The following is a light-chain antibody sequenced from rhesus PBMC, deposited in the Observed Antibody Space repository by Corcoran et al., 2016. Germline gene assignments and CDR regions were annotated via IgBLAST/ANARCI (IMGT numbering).Light chain of an antibody. CDR2: GAS. J-gene: IGKJ2*01. CDR1: QSVSSY. V-gene: IGKV3-10*01. CDR3: YQHSSGYS. Sequence: QVILTQSPATLSLSPGERATLSCRASQSVSSYLAWYQQKPGQAPRLLIYGASSRATGIPDRCSGSGSGTDFTLTINSLEPEDVGVYHCYQHSSGYSFGQGTKVEIK.